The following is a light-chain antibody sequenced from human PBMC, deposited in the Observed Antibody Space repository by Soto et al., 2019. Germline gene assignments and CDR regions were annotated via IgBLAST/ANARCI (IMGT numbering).Light chain of an antibody. CDR1: PSVSGRN. Sequence: DIVLTQSPDILSLSPGERATLSCRASPSVSGRNVAWYQHRPGQSPRLLIYGAVHRATGISERFTGSGSGTDFTLTISRLEPEDSAVYYCLQFIQSPRTFGQGTKVEIK. CDR2: GAV. CDR3: LQFIQSPRT. J-gene: IGKJ1*01. V-gene: IGKV3-20*01.